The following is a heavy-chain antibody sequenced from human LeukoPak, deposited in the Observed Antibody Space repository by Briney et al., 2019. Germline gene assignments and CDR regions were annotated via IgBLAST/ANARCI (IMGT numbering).Heavy chain of an antibody. J-gene: IGHJ6*02. Sequence: SETLSLTCTVSGGSISRYYWTWIRQPPGKGLEWIGYVFSNGSTNYNPSLKSRVTISLDTSKRQFSLRLTSVTAADTAVYYCARDGYSSTSCYSDYYYGMDVWGQGTTVTVSS. CDR2: VFSNGST. V-gene: IGHV4-59*01. CDR3: ARDGYSSTSCYSDYYYGMDV. CDR1: GGSISRYY. D-gene: IGHD2-2*01.